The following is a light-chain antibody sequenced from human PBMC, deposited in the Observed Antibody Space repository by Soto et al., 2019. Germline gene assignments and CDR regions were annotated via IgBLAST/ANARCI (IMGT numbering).Light chain of an antibody. Sequence: IQLTQSPSSLSASVGDTVTITCRASQAIGSYFAWYQQRPGTAPKLLIYSASTLHSGVPSRFSGSGSGTEFTLTISSLQPEDFATYYCQQVDSYPRTFGPGTTVEI. CDR1: QAIGSY. J-gene: IGKJ3*01. CDR3: QQVDSYPRT. CDR2: SAS. V-gene: IGKV1-9*01.